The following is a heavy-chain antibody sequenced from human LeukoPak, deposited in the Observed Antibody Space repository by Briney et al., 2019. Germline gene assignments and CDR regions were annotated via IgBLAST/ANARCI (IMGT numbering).Heavy chain of an antibody. CDR1: GFTFSSHA. J-gene: IGHJ6*02. CDR2: ISGSSSTT. CDR3: ARSTSSNGSNYFYGIDV. Sequence: GGSLRLSCEGSGFTFSSHAMSWVRQAPGKGLEWVSVISGSSSTTYYADSVKGRFSISRDNSKNTLFLQMNSLRAEDSAVYFCARSTSSNGSNYFYGIDVWGQGTTVSVSS. D-gene: IGHD4/OR15-4a*01. V-gene: IGHV3-23*01.